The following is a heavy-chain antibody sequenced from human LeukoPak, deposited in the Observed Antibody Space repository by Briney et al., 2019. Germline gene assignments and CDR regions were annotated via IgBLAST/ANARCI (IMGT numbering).Heavy chain of an antibody. Sequence: GGSLRLSCAASGFTFSDYYMSWIRQAPGKGLEWVSYISSSGSTIYYADSVKGRFTISRDNAKNSLYLQMNSLRAEDTAVYYCARARSRNCGGDCPDAFDIWGQGTMVTVSS. CDR3: ARARSRNCGGDCPDAFDI. J-gene: IGHJ3*02. V-gene: IGHV3-11*01. CDR2: ISSSGSTI. CDR1: GFTFSDYY. D-gene: IGHD2-21*02.